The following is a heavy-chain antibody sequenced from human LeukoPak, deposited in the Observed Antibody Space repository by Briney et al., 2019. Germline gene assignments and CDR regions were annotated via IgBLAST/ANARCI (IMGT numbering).Heavy chain of an antibody. CDR3: ARRRRNYDFWSGFEGWFDP. CDR2: IIPIFGTA. J-gene: IGHJ5*02. V-gene: IGHV1-69*13. Sequence: ASVKVSCKASGGTFSSYAISWVRQAPGQGLEWMGGIIPIFGTANYAQKFQGRVTITADESTSTAYMELSSLRSEDTAVYYCARRRRNYDFWSGFEGWFDPWGQGTLVTVSS. D-gene: IGHD3-3*01. CDR1: GGTFSSYA.